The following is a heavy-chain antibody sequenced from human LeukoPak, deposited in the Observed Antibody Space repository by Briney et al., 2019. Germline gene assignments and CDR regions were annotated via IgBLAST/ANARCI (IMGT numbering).Heavy chain of an antibody. Sequence: SETLSLTCAVYGGSFSGYYWSWIRQPPGKGLEWIGEINRSGSTNYNPSLKSRVTISVDTSKNQFSLKLSSVTAADTAVYYCARGVSLSNFDYWGQGTLVTVSS. J-gene: IGHJ4*02. CDR3: ARGVSLSNFDY. V-gene: IGHV4-34*01. D-gene: IGHD2-21*01. CDR2: INRSGST. CDR1: GGSFSGYY.